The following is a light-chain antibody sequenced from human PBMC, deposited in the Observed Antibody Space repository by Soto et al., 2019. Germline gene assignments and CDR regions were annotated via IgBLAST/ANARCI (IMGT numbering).Light chain of an antibody. Sequence: DIQMTQNPSTLSASVGDRVTITCRASQSISSWLAWYQQKPGKAPKLLIYKASSLESGVPSRFSGSGSGTEFTLTISSLQPDDFATYYCQQYNSYRTFGQGTKVDIK. CDR1: QSISSW. CDR2: KAS. J-gene: IGKJ1*01. CDR3: QQYNSYRT. V-gene: IGKV1-5*03.